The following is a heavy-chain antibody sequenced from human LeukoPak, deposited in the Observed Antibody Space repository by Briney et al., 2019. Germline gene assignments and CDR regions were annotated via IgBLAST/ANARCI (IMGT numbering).Heavy chain of an antibody. CDR3: ARVQGDY. CDR2: INHSGST. Sequence: SETLSLTCTVSGGSISSYYWSWIRQPPGKGLEWIGEINHSGSTNYNPSLKSRVTISVDTSKNQFSLKLSSVTAADTAVYYCARVQGDYWGQGTLVTVSS. CDR1: GGSISSYY. J-gene: IGHJ4*02. V-gene: IGHV4-34*01.